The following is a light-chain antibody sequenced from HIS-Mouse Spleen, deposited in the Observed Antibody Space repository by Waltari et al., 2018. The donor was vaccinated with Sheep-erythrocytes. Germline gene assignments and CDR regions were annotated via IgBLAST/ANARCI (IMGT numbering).Light chain of an antibody. CDR1: KLGDKY. Sequence: SYELTQPLSVSVSPGQTASIPCSGDKLGDKYACWYQQKPGQSPVLVIYQDSKRPSGIPERFSGSNSGNTATLTISGTQAMDEADYYCQAWDSSTAWNVVFGGGTKLTVL. CDR3: QAWDSSTAWNVV. CDR2: QDS. V-gene: IGLV3-1*01. J-gene: IGLJ2*01.